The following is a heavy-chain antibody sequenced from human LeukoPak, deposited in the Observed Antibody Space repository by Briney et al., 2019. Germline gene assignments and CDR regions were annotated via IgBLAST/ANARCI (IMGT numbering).Heavy chain of an antibody. V-gene: IGHV1-69*05. CDR2: IIPIFGTA. J-gene: IGHJ4*02. Sequence: EASVKVSCKASGYTFTGYYMHWVRQAPGQGLEWMGRIIPIFGTANYAQKFQGRVTITTDESTSTAYMELSSLRSEDTAVYYCARDGEYSGSYYVDYWGQGTLVTVSS. CDR1: GYTFTGYY. D-gene: IGHD1-26*01. CDR3: ARDGEYSGSYYVDY.